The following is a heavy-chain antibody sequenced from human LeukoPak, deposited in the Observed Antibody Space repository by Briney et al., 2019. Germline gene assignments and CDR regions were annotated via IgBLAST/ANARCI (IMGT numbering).Heavy chain of an antibody. D-gene: IGHD3-22*01. V-gene: IGHV1-2*02. CDR1: GYTFTHYY. CDR2: INPNSGGT. CDR3: ARELTYFYDSYGMDV. J-gene: IGHJ6*02. Sequence: ASVKVSCKASGYTFTHYYMHWVRQAPGQGLEWMGWINPNSGGTNYAQKFQGRVTMTRDTSITTAYMELSRLRSDDTAVFYCARELTYFYDSYGMDVWGQGTTVTVSS.